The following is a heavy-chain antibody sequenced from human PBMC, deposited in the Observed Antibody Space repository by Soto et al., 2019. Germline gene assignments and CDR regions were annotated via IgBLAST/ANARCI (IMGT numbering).Heavy chain of an antibody. J-gene: IGHJ6*02. D-gene: IGHD1-7*01. CDR2: IIPIFGTA. CDR1: GGTFSSYA. Sequence: QVQLVQSGAEVKKPGSSVKVSCKASGGTFSSYAISWVRQAPGQGLEWMGGIIPIFGTANYAQKLQGRVTITADESTSTAYMELSSLRSEDTAVYYCAGVLGVTGTTDYYYYSGMDVWGQGTTVTVSS. V-gene: IGHV1-69*01. CDR3: AGVLGVTGTTDYYYYSGMDV.